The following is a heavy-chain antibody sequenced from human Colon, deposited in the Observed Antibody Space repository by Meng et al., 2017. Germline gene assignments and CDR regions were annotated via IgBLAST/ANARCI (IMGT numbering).Heavy chain of an antibody. CDR2: ISFDGSKY. CDR3: ARGPQYCSSTNCYAPYFDY. V-gene: IGHV3-30*04. D-gene: IGHD2-2*01. J-gene: IGHJ4*02. Sequence: GESLKTSCAASGFTFSSYVMHWVRQAPGKGLEWVAVISFDGSKYYYADSVKGRFTISRDNSKNTLYLQMNSLRAEDTAVYYCARGPQYCSSTNCYAPYFDYWGQGTLVTVSS. CDR1: GFTFSSYV.